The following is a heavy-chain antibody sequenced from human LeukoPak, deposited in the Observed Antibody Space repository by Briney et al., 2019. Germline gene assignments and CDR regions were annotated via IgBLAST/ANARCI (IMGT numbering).Heavy chain of an antibody. CDR3: TSWGDTTAEYFQR. V-gene: IGHV3-7*01. CDR1: GFTFSSYA. J-gene: IGHJ1*01. CDR2: INPDGRDT. Sequence: PGGSLRLSCAASGFTFSSYAMNWVRQAPGKGLEWVAHINPDGRDTYYVDSVKGRFTISRDNGQNSMYLQMNSLRVEDTAVYYCTSWGDTTAEYFQRWGQGTLVTVSS. D-gene: IGHD2-21*02.